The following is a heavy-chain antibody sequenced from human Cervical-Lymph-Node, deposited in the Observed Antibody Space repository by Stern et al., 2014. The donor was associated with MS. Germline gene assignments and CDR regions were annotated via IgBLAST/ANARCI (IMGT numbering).Heavy chain of an antibody. CDR1: GYTFTDYY. V-gene: IGHV1-2*06. CDR2: INPKSGVT. J-gene: IGHJ4*02. D-gene: IGHD2-8*01. CDR3: GRRNCPNGICYIDY. Sequence: VQLVESGPEVKKPGASVQVSCKTSGYTFTDYYIHWVRQAPGQGLELVGRINPKSGVTDYAQQFQGRVTLTGDKSTTTSYMDLRSLRYDDTAVYYCGRRNCPNGICYIDYWGQGSLVTVSS.